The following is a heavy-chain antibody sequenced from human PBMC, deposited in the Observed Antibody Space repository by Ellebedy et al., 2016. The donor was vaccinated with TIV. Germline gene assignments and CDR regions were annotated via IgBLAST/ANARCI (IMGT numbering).Heavy chain of an antibody. D-gene: IGHD2-15*01. CDR2: VSADGSRR. V-gene: IGHV3-30*03. Sequence: GGSLRLSXEASGFTFRRFAMHWVRQAPGKGLEWVAVVSADGSRRSYADSVKGRFTISRDNSKNTLFVQMNSLTAEDTAVYYCARNRIVVVDRRQRNWFDPWGQGTLVTVSS. CDR1: GFTFRRFA. CDR3: ARNRIVVVDRRQRNWFDP. J-gene: IGHJ5*02.